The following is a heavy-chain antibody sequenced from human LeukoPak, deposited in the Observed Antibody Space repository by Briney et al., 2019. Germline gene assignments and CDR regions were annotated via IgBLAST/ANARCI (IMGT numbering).Heavy chain of an antibody. D-gene: IGHD3-10*01. CDR1: GYTLTELS. CDR2: FDPEDGVT. Sequence: ASVKVSCKVSGYTLTELSMHWVRQAPGKGLEWMGGFDPEDGVTIYAQRFQGRVTMTEDTSTDTAYMELSSLRSEDTAVYYCATLPYYYGSGSYYTVNYWGQGTLVTVSS. CDR3: ATLPYYYGSGSYYTVNY. V-gene: IGHV1-24*01. J-gene: IGHJ4*02.